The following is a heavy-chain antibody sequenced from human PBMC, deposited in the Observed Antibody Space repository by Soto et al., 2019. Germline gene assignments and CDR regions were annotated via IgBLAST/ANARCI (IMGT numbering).Heavy chain of an antibody. Sequence: SQTLSLTCAISGDSVSSNSAAWNWIRQSPSRGLEWLGRTYYSSKWYNDYAVSVKSRITINPDTSKNQFSLQLNSVTPEDTAVFYCARGRLGDGYNWGFDYWGQGTLVTVSS. D-gene: IGHD5-12*01. CDR1: GDSVSSNSAA. CDR3: ARGRLGDGYNWGFDY. J-gene: IGHJ4*02. CDR2: TYYSSKWYN. V-gene: IGHV6-1*01.